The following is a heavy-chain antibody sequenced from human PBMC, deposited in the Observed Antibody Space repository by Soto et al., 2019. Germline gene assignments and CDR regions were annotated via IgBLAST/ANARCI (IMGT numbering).Heavy chain of an antibody. CDR2: ISAYNGNT. V-gene: IGHV1-18*01. D-gene: IGHD3-22*01. CDR1: GGTFSSYT. Sequence: ASVKVSCKASGGTFSSYTISWVRQAPGQGLEWMGWISAYNGNTNYAQKLQGRVTMTTDTSTSTAYMELRSLRSDDTAVYYCARDREYYDSSGQFDYWGQGTLVTVSS. CDR3: ARDREYYDSSGQFDY. J-gene: IGHJ4*02.